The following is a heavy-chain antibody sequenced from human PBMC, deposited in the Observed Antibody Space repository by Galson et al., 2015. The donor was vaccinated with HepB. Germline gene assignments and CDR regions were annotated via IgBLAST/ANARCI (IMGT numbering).Heavy chain of an antibody. CDR1: GYSFTSYW. V-gene: IGHV5-51*01. D-gene: IGHD6-13*01. Sequence: QSGAEVKKPGESLKISCKGSGYSFTSYWIGWVRQMPGKGLEWMGIIYPGDSDTRYSPSFQGQVTISADKSISTAYLQWSSLKASDTAMYYCARQYPYSSSWYLVAYFDYWGQGTLVTVSS. CDR3: ARQYPYSSSWYLVAYFDY. CDR2: IYPGDSDT. J-gene: IGHJ4*02.